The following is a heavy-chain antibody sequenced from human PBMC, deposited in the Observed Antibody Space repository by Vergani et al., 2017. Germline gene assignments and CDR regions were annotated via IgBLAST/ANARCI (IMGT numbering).Heavy chain of an antibody. V-gene: IGHV3-64D*06. CDR1: GFTFSSYV. Sequence: EVQLVEFGGGLVQPGGSLRLSCLASGFTFSSYVMHWVRQAPGKGLQYVSAISSNGDSTYYTDSVKGRFTISRDNSKNTLYLQMSSLRAEDTAVYYCVKGLVTQTTDAFDIWGQGTMVTVSS. CDR3: VKGLVTQTTDAFDI. D-gene: IGHD4-23*01. J-gene: IGHJ3*02. CDR2: ISSNGDST.